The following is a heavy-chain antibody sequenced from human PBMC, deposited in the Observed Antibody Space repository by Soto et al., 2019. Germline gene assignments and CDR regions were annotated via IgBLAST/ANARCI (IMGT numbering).Heavy chain of an antibody. D-gene: IGHD3-16*01. CDR2: ISGSGRTI. Sequence: QVQLVESGGGLVKPGGSLRLSCAASGIIFSDYMSWVRQAPGKGLEWLSYISGSGRTIYSADSVKGRFTISRDNATNSLHLQMNNLRADDTAVYYCARLPFPWGGFDPWGQGTLVTVSS. CDR1: GIIFSDY. CDR3: ARLPFPWGGFDP. V-gene: IGHV3-11*01. J-gene: IGHJ5*02.